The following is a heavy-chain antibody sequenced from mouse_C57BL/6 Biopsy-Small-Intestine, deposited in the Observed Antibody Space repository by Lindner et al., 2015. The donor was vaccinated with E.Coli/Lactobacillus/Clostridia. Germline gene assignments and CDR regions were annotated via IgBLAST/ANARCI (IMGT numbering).Heavy chain of an antibody. J-gene: IGHJ4*01. CDR1: GYTFTDYF. V-gene: IGHV1-84*02. D-gene: IGHD2-4*01. CDR3: ARGGRIMITFEKIPFEY. CDR2: INPNSGDT. Sequence: SVKVSCKASGYTFTDYFMHWMRQDPGQGLQWLGWINPNSGDTHSAQKFQGRVTMTRDTSTTTAYMELTSLTSDDTGVYFCARGGRIMITFEKIPFEYWGQGALVTVSS.